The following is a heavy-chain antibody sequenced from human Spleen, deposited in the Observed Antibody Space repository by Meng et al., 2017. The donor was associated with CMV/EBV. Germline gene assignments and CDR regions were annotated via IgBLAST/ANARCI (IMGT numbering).Heavy chain of an antibody. J-gene: IGHJ4*02. V-gene: IGHV4-34*12. CDR1: GGSFSGYY. CDR3: IRETTGSSSSY. D-gene: IGHD6-6*01. Sequence: QVPLQQWGAGLLKPSETLSLTCAVYGGSFSGYYWAWIRQPPGKGLEWIGSIFYTGTTYYKPSLKSRVTISVDTSKNQFSLKLSSVTAADTAVYYCIRETTGSSSSYWGQGTLVTVSS. CDR2: IFYTGTT.